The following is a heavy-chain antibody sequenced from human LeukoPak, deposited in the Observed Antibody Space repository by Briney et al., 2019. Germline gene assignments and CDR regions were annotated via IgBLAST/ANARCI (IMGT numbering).Heavy chain of an antibody. CDR3: ARSSYCSGGSCSHNWFDP. CDR2: IYYSGYT. CDR1: GGSISSSSYY. V-gene: IGHV4-39*07. J-gene: IGHJ5*02. Sequence: SETLSLTCTVSGGSISSSSYYWGRIRQPPGKGLEWIGSIYYSGYTFYNPSLKSRVTISVDTSKKQFSLKLSSVTAADTAVYYCARSSYCSGGSCSHNWFDPWGHGTLVTVSS. D-gene: IGHD2-15*01.